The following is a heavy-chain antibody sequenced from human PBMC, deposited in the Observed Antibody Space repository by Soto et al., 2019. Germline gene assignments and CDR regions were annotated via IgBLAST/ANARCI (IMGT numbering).Heavy chain of an antibody. V-gene: IGHV1-69*13. J-gene: IGHJ6*02. D-gene: IGHD1-26*01. CDR2: IIPIFGTA. Sequence: ASVKVSCKASGGTFSSYAIRWVRQAPGQGLEWMGGIIPIFGTANYAQKFQGRVTITADESTSTAYMELSSLRSEDTAVYYCARGPELQMSYYYYYGMDVWGQGTTVTVSS. CDR3: ARGPELQMSYYYYYGMDV. CDR1: GGTFSSYA.